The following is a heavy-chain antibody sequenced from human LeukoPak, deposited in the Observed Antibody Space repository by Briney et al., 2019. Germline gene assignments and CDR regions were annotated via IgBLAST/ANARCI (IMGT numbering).Heavy chain of an antibody. D-gene: IGHD1-26*01. J-gene: IGHJ6*02. CDR3: ARAWETDYYYGMDV. Sequence: PSETLSLTCTVSGGSISSGGYHWSWIRQHPGKGLEWIGYIYYSGSTYYNPSLKSRVTISVDTSKNQFSLKLSSVTAADTAVYYCARAWETDYYYGMDVWGQGTTVTVSS. CDR1: GGSISSGGYH. V-gene: IGHV4-31*03. CDR2: IYYSGST.